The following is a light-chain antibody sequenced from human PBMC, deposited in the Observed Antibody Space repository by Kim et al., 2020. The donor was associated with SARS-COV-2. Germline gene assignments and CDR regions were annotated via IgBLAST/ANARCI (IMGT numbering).Light chain of an antibody. J-gene: IGKJ5*01. CDR2: GAS. CDR1: QDIGND. CDR3: LQHNTYPIT. Sequence: APVGDRVTITCRASQDIGNDLGWYQQTPGRAPKRLIYGASSLQSGVPSRFSGSGSGTEFTLTIISLQPEDFATYFCLQHNTYPITFGQGTRLEIK. V-gene: IGKV1-17*01.